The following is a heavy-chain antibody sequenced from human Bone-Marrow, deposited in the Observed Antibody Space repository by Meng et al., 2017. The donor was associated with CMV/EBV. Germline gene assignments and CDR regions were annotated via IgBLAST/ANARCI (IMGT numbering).Heavy chain of an antibody. Sequence: GSLRLSCAVYGGSFSGYYWSWIRQPPGKGLEWIGEINHSGSTNYNPSLKSRVTISVDTSKNQFPLKLSSVTAADTAVYYCARCRWYAGYYYGMDVWGQGTTVTVSS. V-gene: IGHV4-34*01. CDR2: INHSGST. CDR1: GGSFSGYY. J-gene: IGHJ6*02. CDR3: ARCRWYAGYYYGMDV. D-gene: IGHD6-13*01.